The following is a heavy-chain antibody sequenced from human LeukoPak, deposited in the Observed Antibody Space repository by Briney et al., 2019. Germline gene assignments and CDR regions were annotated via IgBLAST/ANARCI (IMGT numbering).Heavy chain of an antibody. Sequence: SETLSLTCAVYGGSFSGYYWSWIRQPPGKGLEWIGEINHSGSTNYNPSLKSRVTITVDTSKNQFSLKLSSVTAADTAVYYCARARSPAVNDAFDIWGQGTMVTVSS. J-gene: IGHJ3*02. CDR2: INHSGST. CDR1: GGSFSGYY. CDR3: ARARSPAVNDAFDI. V-gene: IGHV4-34*01. D-gene: IGHD3-16*01.